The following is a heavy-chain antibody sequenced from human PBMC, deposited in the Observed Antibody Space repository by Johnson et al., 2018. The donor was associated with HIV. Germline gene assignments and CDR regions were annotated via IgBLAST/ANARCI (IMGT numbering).Heavy chain of an antibody. Sequence: VQLVESGGGLIQPGGSLRLSCAASGFTVSSNYMSWVRQAPGKGLEWVSVIYSGGSTYYADSVKGRFTISRDNSKNTMYLQMNSLRAEDTAVYYCAKDRGSVLAQLPIFPSAFDIWGQGTMVTVSS. CDR2: IYSGGST. D-gene: IGHD6-6*01. CDR1: GFTVSSNY. CDR3: AKDRGSVLAQLPIFPSAFDI. V-gene: IGHV3-53*01. J-gene: IGHJ3*02.